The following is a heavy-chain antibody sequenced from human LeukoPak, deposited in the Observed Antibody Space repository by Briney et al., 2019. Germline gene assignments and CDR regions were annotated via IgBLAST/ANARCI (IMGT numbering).Heavy chain of an antibody. V-gene: IGHV4-59*08. Sequence: PSETLSLTCTVSGGSISSYYWSWIRQPPGKGLEWIGYIYYSGSTNHNPSLKSRVTISVDTSKNQFSLKLSSVTAADTAVYYCARAPDYFYYYYMDVWGKGTTVTISS. J-gene: IGHJ6*03. CDR1: GGSISSYY. CDR3: ARAPDYFYYYYMDV. CDR2: IYYSGST.